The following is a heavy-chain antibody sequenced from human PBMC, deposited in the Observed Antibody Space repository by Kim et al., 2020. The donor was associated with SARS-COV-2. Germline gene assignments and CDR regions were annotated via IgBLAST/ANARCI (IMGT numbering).Heavy chain of an antibody. J-gene: IGHJ4*02. D-gene: IGHD1-26*01. CDR3: GSRRHTGTCYYFDY. CDR1: GFTFSSYW. Sequence: GGSLRLSCAASGFTFSSYWMHWVRQAPGKGMVWVSRINSDGGTTSYADSVKGRFTISRDNAKNTLYLQMNSLRAEDTAVYYCGSRRHTGTCYYFDYWGQGTLVSGSS. CDR2: INSDGGTT. V-gene: IGHV3-74*01.